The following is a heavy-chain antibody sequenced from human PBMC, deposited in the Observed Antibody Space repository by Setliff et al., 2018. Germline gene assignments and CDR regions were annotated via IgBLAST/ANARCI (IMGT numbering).Heavy chain of an antibody. V-gene: IGHV1-69-2*01. CDR3: AIDYGPTGTPYH. CDR2: IDPRDDFT. J-gene: IGHJ4*01. Sequence: ASVKVSCKASGYSFSDFYMHWVRQVPGEGLEALGRIDPRDDFTVYAERFKDRLTITADTSTDTSYMEMSSLRFEDTAVYYCAIDYGPTGTPYHWGHGTPVTVSS. CDR1: GYSFSDFY. D-gene: IGHD1-1*01.